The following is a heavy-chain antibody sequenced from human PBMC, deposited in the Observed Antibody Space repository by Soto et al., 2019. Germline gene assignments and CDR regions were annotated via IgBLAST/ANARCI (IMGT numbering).Heavy chain of an antibody. CDR1: GATFGRSG. V-gene: IGHV1-69*12. J-gene: IGHJ4*02. Sequence: QVQLVQSGAEVKKPGSSVRVSCKVSGATFGRSGISCVRQATGHGLDWMGGIIATTGKAKSAQRFKGRVTISADESTTTAYMDLSGLRSEDTALYYCARPARETSSHYAFEYWGQGTPVTVSP. CDR2: IIATTGKA. D-gene: IGHD3-22*01. CDR3: ARPARETSSHYAFEY.